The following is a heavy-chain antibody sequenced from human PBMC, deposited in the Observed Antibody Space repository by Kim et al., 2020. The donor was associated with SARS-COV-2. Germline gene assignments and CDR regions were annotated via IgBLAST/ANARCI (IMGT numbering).Heavy chain of an antibody. CDR3: ARDFLDPNSILEWLPSHYYMDV. J-gene: IGHJ6*03. CDR2: IIPILGIA. CDR1: GGTFSSYA. Sequence: SVKVSCKASGGTFSSYAISWVRQAPGQGLEWMGRIIPILGIANYAQKFQGRVTITADKSTSTAYMELSSLRSEDTAVYYCARDFLDPNSILEWLPSHYYMDVWGKGTTVTVSS. D-gene: IGHD3-3*01. V-gene: IGHV1-69*04.